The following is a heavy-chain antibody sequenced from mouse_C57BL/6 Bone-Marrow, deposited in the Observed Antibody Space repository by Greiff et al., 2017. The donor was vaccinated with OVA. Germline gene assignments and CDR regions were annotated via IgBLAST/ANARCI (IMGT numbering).Heavy chain of an antibody. J-gene: IGHJ2*01. CDR1: GFNIKDDY. CDR2: IDPENGDT. D-gene: IGHD2-1*01. V-gene: IGHV14-4*01. CDR3: TTYGNCDY. Sequence: VQLQQSGAELVRPGASVKLSCTASGFNIKDDYMHWVKQRPEQGLEWIGWIDPENGDTEYASKFQGKATITADTSSNTAYLQLSSLTSEDTAVYYCTTYGNCDYWGKGTTLTVSS.